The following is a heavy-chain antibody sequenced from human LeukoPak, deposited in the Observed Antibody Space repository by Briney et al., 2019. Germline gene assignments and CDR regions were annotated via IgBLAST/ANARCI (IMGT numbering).Heavy chain of an antibody. CDR3: VRDASETKLGWVYFDF. V-gene: IGHV3-48*03. CDR2: ISFSVGLI. Sequence: GCLRLSCAASGFTFCDYEMNWGCEGPGKGLGCGSYISFSVGLICYADSVRGRFTISRDDAKNTLFLQMNSLRAEDTGVYHCVRDASETKLGWVYFDFWGQGTLVTVSS. D-gene: IGHD4-17*01. CDR1: GFTFCDYE. J-gene: IGHJ4*02.